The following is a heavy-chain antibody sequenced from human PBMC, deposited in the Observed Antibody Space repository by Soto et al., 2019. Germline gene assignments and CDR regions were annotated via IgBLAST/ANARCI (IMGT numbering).Heavy chain of an antibody. V-gene: IGHV3-48*02. J-gene: IGHJ6*02. CDR3: ARDHIVGATPYYYGMDV. Sequence: GGSLRLSCAASGFTFSGSAMHWVRQASGKGLGWVGRISSSSSIIYYADSVKGRFTISRDNAKNSLYLQMNSLRDEDTAVYYCARDHIVGATPYYYGMDVWGQGTTVTVSS. CDR2: ISSSSSII. D-gene: IGHD1-26*01. CDR1: GFTFSGSA.